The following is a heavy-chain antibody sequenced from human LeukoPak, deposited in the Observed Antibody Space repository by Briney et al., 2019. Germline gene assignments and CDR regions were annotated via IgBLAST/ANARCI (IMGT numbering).Heavy chain of an antibody. Sequence: PGGSLRHSCVASGLSGFDMNWVRQAPGKGLERVSYISSSSQTIYDADSVKGRFTISRDNAKNSLYLQMNSLRVEDTAVYYCARDFVLAGRPIQFWGQGIMVIVSS. CDR3: ARDFVLAGRPIQF. V-gene: IGHV3-48*03. CDR2: ISSSSQTI. D-gene: IGHD6-19*01. J-gene: IGHJ1*01. CDR1: GLSGFD.